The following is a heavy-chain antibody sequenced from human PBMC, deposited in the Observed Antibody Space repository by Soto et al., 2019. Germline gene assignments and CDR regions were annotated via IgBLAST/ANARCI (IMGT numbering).Heavy chain of an antibody. Sequence: QVQLVQSGAEVKKPGSSVKVSCKASGGTFSSYAISWVRQAPGQGLEWMGGIIPIFGTANYAQKFQGRVTITADEAKSTYYMELSILRSEDTAVYYCERVLLRVFLSTRDYAFDIWGRGTMVTVSS. CDR2: IIPIFGTA. CDR3: ERVLLRVFLSTRDYAFDI. V-gene: IGHV1-69*01. J-gene: IGHJ3*02. D-gene: IGHD2-21*01. CDR1: GGTFSSYA.